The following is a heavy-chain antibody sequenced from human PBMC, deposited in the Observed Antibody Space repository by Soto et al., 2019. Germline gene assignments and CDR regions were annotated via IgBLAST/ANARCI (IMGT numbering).Heavy chain of an antibody. CDR3: ARDTDGLHY. Sequence: GGSLRLSCAASGFTFGSYAMSWVRQAPGKGLEWVSAISGSGGSTYSADSVKGRFTISRDNAKNTLYLQMNSLRAEDTAVYYCARDTDGLHYWGQGTLVSVSS. CDR1: GFTFGSYA. CDR2: ISGSGGST. V-gene: IGHV3-23*01. J-gene: IGHJ4*02.